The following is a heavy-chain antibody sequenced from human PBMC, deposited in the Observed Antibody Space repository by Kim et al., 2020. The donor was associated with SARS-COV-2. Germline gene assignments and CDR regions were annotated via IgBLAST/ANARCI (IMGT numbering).Heavy chain of an antibody. Sequence: GGSLRLSCAASGFTFSSYAMHWVRQAPGKGLEWVAVISYDGSNKYYADSVKGRFTISRDNSKNTLYLQMNSLRAEDTAVYYCARGEHYYDSSGALFDYWGQGTLVTVSS. J-gene: IGHJ4*02. D-gene: IGHD3-22*01. CDR2: ISYDGSNK. CDR1: GFTFSSYA. V-gene: IGHV3-30*04. CDR3: ARGEHYYDSSGALFDY.